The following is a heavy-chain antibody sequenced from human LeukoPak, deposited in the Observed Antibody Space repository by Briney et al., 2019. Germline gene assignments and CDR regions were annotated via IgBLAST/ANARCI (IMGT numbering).Heavy chain of an antibody. CDR3: ARDDYYGSGNFDY. V-gene: IGHV4-39*07. CDR1: GFTFSRSA. CDR2: IYHNGIT. Sequence: GSLRLSCAASGFTFSRSAMYWVRQTPGKGLEWIGSIYHNGITHYNPSLKSRVTISVDTSKNQFSLKLSSVTAADTAVYYCARDDYYGSGNFDYWGQGTLVTVSS. J-gene: IGHJ4*02. D-gene: IGHD3-10*01.